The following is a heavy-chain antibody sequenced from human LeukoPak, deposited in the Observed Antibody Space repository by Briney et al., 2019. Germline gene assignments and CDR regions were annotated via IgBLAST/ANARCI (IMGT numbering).Heavy chain of an antibody. J-gene: IGHJ4*02. CDR1: GFTFSSYS. CDR2: MTGSSSYI. CDR3: ARGPEYYYDSSGYYYGDY. V-gene: IGHV3-21*01. D-gene: IGHD3-22*01. Sequence: GGSLRLSCAASGFTFSSYSMNWVRQAQGKGLEWVSSMTGSSSYIYYADSVKGRFTIFRDNAKNSLYLQMNSLRAEDTAVYYCARGPEYYYDSSGYYYGDYWGQGTLVTVSS.